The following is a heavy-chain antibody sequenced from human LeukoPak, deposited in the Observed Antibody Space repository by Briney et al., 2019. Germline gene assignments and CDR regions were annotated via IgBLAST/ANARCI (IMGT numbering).Heavy chain of an antibody. CDR1: GFTFSSYA. J-gene: IGHJ4*02. V-gene: IGHV4-34*01. CDR3: ARSSGWYRMGDY. D-gene: IGHD6-19*01. CDR2: INHSGST. Sequence: GSLRLSCAASGFTFSSYAMSWVRQPPGKGLEWIGEINHSGSTNYNPSLKSRVTISVDTSKNQFSLKLSSVTAADTAVYYCARSSGWYRMGDYWGQGTLVTVSS.